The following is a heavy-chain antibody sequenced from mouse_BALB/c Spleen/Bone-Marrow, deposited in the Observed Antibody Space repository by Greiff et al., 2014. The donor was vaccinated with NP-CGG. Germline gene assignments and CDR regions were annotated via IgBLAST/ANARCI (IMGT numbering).Heavy chain of an antibody. CDR1: GFNIKDTY. Sequence: VQLQQSGAVLVKPGASVKLSCTASGFNIKDTYMHWVKQRPEQGLEWIGRIDPANGNTKYDPKFQGKATITAYTSTNTAYLQLSSLTSEDTAVYYCARWEYYAMDYWGQGTSVTVSS. D-gene: IGHD4-1*01. V-gene: IGHV14-3*02. J-gene: IGHJ4*01. CDR3: ARWEYYAMDY. CDR2: IDPANGNT.